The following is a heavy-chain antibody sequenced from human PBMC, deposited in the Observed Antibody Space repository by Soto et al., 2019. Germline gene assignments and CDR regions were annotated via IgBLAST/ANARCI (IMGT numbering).Heavy chain of an antibody. CDR1: GGDISTYS. V-gene: IGHV1-69*06. J-gene: IGHJ4*02. Sequence: QVLLVQSGTEVKRPGSSLNVSCRASGGDISTYSITWLRHVPGQRLEWMRGCFPISPAADSAQKFQDRLTITADKSTTPSYMHLSSLRSAYTAVYFWAAQSISYPSHQGPFEYWGQGNPVIVSS. CDR2: CFPISPAA. CDR3: AAQSISYPSHQGPFEY. D-gene: IGHD3-3*02.